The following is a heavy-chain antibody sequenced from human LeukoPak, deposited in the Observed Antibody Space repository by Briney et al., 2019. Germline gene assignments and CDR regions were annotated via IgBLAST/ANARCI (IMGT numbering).Heavy chain of an antibody. V-gene: IGHV1-8*01. CDR3: ARVAGNCGGDCYRLVY. D-gene: IGHD2-21*01. Sequence: ASVKVSCKASVYTFTTYDINWVRQATGQGLEWMAWMNPNSGNTGYAQKFQGRVTMTRNTSISTAYRELSSLRSEDTAVYYCARVAGNCGGDCYRLVYWGQGTLVTVAS. CDR2: MNPNSGNT. J-gene: IGHJ4*02. CDR1: VYTFTTYD.